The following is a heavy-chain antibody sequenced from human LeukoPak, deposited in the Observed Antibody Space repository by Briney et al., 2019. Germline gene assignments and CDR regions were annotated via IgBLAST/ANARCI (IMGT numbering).Heavy chain of an antibody. CDR2: ISYDGSVK. Sequence: GGSLRLSCAASGLSFSNYDMHRVRQAPGKGLEWVSDISYDGSVKYYADSVKGRFTISRDNSKNILYLEMNSLRVEDTAVYYCAKACSSELESIEYDYWGQGTLVTVSS. CDR3: AKACSSELESIEYDY. J-gene: IGHJ4*02. D-gene: IGHD2-15*01. V-gene: IGHV3-30*18. CDR1: GLSFSNYD.